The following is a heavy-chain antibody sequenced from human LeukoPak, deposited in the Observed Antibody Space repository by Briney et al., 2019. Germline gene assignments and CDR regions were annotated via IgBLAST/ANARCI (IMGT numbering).Heavy chain of an antibody. CDR3: TRPQWELLEANDY. Sequence: PGGSLRLSCAASGFTFSSYGMSWVRQAPGKGLEWVSAISGSGGSTYYADSVKGRFTISRDNSKNTLYLQMNSLKTEDTAVYYCTRPQWELLEANDYWGQGTLVTVSS. D-gene: IGHD1-26*01. CDR1: GFTFSSYG. J-gene: IGHJ4*02. V-gene: IGHV3-23*01. CDR2: ISGSGGST.